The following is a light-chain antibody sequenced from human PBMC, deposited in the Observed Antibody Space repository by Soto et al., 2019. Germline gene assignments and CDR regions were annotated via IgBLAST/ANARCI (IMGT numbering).Light chain of an antibody. V-gene: IGKV1D-12*01. CDR3: QQTNSFPIT. CDR1: QSISSW. CDR2: TAS. Sequence: DNQLTQPPSAASASVGDRVTITCRASQSISSWLAWYQQKPGKAPKLLIYTASNLQSGVPSRFSGSGSGTDFTLTISSLQPEDFATYYCQQTNSFPITFGQGTRLEIK. J-gene: IGKJ5*01.